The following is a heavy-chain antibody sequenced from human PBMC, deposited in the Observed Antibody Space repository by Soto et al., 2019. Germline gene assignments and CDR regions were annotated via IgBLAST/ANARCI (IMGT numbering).Heavy chain of an antibody. Sequence: ASVKVSCKASGYTFTSYAMHWVRQAPGQRLEWMGWINAGNGNTKYSQKFQGRVTITRDTSASTAYMELSSLRSEDTAVYYCARDSGYDYDRYFDYWGQGTLVTVS. J-gene: IGHJ4*02. CDR1: GYTFTSYA. V-gene: IGHV1-3*01. CDR2: INAGNGNT. CDR3: ARDSGYDYDRYFDY. D-gene: IGHD5-12*01.